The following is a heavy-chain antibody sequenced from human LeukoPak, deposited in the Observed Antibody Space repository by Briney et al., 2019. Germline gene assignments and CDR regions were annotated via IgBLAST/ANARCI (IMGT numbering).Heavy chain of an antibody. CDR3: AKYGGVELRYFDWLKPRLVYFDY. Sequence: PGGSLRLSCAASGFTFSSYAMSWVRQAPGKGLEWVSAISGSGGSTYYADSVKGRFTISRDNSKNTLYPQMNSLRAEDTAVYYCAKYGGVELRYFDWLKPRLVYFDYWGQGTLVTVSS. CDR2: ISGSGGST. CDR1: GFTFSSYA. J-gene: IGHJ4*02. D-gene: IGHD3-9*01. V-gene: IGHV3-23*01.